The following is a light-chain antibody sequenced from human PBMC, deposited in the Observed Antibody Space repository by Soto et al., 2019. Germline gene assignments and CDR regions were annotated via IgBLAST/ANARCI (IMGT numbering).Light chain of an antibody. J-gene: IGKJ5*01. CDR1: QSVSSY. V-gene: IGKV3-11*01. CDR2: DAS. CDR3: QQRSNWPT. Sequence: EIVLTQSPATLSLSPGESATLSCRASQSVSSYLAWYQQKPGQAPRLFIYDASNRATGIPARFSGSGSGTDFTLTISSLEPEDFAVYYCQQRSNWPTFGQGTRLEIK.